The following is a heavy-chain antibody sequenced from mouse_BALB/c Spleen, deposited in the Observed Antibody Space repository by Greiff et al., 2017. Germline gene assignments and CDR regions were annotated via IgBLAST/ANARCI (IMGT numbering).Heavy chain of an antibody. J-gene: IGHJ4*01. D-gene: IGHD2-2*01. CDR1: GFTFSSYA. Sequence: EVQRVESGGGLVKPGGSLKLSCAASGFTFSSYAMSWVRQTPEKRLEWVASISSGGSTYYPDSVKGRFTISRDNARNILYLQMSSLRSEDTAMYYCARGLGYDGYAMDYWGQGTSVTVSS. CDR3: ARGLGYDGYAMDY. V-gene: IGHV5-6-5*01. CDR2: ISSGGST.